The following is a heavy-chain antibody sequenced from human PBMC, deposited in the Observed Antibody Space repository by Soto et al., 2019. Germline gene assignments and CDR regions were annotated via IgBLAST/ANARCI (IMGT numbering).Heavy chain of an antibody. D-gene: IGHD2-2*02. CDR2: IIPIFGTA. CDR3: TLGKGGYCSSTSCYKGYYGMDV. J-gene: IGHJ6*02. V-gene: IGHV1-69*13. Sequence: SVKVSCKASGGTFSSYAISWVRQAPGQGLEWMGGIIPIFGTANYAQKFQGRVTITADESTSTAYMGLSSLRSEDTAVYYCTLGKGGYCSSTSCYKGYYGMDVWGQGTTVTVSS. CDR1: GGTFSSYA.